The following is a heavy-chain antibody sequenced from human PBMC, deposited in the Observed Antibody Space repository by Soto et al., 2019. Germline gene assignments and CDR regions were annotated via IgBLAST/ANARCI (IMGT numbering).Heavy chain of an antibody. V-gene: IGHV3-30*18. Sequence: QVQLVESGGGVVQPGTSLRLSCAASGFSFSSYDMHWVRQAPGKGLELVAVISYDGTNKDYVDSVKGRFTVSRDNFKNTLYRQMNSLRAEDTAVYHCANLFPPLNKTSVLSPRGFDIWGQGTMLTVSS. J-gene: IGHJ3*02. CDR3: ANLFPPLNKTSVLSPRGFDI. CDR1: GFSFSSYD. D-gene: IGHD2-21*01. CDR2: ISYDGTNK.